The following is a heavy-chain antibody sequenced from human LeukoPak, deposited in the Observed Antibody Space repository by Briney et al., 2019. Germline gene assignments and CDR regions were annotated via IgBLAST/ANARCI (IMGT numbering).Heavy chain of an antibody. D-gene: IGHD5-12*01. Sequence: ASVRVSCKTSGYTFSNFGINWVRQAPGQGLEWMGWISGNNDNPNYGQKFQGRFTVATDSSTSTAYMELRNLTFDDTAVYYCARVNSDYVGPGYYYVMDVWGQGTTVSVSS. CDR3: ARVNSDYVGPGYYYVMDV. CDR1: GYTFSNFG. V-gene: IGHV1-18*01. CDR2: ISGNNDNP. J-gene: IGHJ6*02.